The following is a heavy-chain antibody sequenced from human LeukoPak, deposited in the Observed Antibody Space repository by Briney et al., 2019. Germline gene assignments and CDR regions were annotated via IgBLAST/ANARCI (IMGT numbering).Heavy chain of an antibody. Sequence: ASVNVSCPHSGYTFTGYYMHWVRQAPGHGLEWVGWISAYNGNANYAQKLQGRVTMTTDTSTSTAYMELRSLRSDDTAVYYCARGSYFSWFDSWGQGTLVTVSS. V-gene: IGHV1-18*04. J-gene: IGHJ5*01. CDR3: ARGSYFSWFDS. CDR2: ISAYNGNA. D-gene: IGHD1-26*01. CDR1: GYTFTGYY.